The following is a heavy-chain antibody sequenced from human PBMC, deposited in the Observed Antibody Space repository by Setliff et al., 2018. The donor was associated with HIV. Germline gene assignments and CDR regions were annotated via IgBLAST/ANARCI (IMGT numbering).Heavy chain of an antibody. D-gene: IGHD4-17*01. CDR3: ATYLSDYYLDGAFDI. J-gene: IGHJ3*02. V-gene: IGHV4-39*02. Sequence: SETLSLTCTVSGASVSTTGYYWGWLRQSPGKGLQWIGTTFYSGSTYYNPSLKSRVTIALDTSNNDFSLTLTSVTAADTALYFCATYLSDYYLDGAFDIWGRGTMVTVSS. CDR1: GASVSTTGYY. CDR2: TFYSGST.